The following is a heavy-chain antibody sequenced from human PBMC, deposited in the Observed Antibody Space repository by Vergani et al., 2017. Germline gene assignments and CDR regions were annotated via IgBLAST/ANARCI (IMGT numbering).Heavy chain of an antibody. CDR2: IKSKTDGGTT. D-gene: IGHD3-10*01. Sequence: EVQLVESGGGLVKPGGSLRLSCAASGFTFSNAWMSWVRQAPGKGLEWVGRIKSKTDGGTTDYAAPVKGRFTISRDDSKNTRYLQMNSLKTEDTAVYYCTTAIVLLWFGELLYFDYWGQGTLVTVSS. CDR3: TTAIVLLWFGELLYFDY. CDR1: GFTFSNAW. J-gene: IGHJ4*02. V-gene: IGHV3-15*01.